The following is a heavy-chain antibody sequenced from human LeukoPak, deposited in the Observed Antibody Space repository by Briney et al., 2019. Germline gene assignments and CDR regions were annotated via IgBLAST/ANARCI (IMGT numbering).Heavy chain of an antibody. V-gene: IGHV3-7*01. CDR3: AREAPMLGGYSGYGSFDY. CDR2: IKQDGSEK. Sequence: GGPLSLSCAAPGFTFSSNWMSWVRQAPGKGLEWVANIKQDGSEKYYVDSVKGRFTISRDNAKNSLYLQMNSLRAEDTAVYYCAREAPMLGGYSGYGSFDYWGQGTLVTVSS. CDR1: GFTFSSNW. D-gene: IGHD5-12*01. J-gene: IGHJ4*02.